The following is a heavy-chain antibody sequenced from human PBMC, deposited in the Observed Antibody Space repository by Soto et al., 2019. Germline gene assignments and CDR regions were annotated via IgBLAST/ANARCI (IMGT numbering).Heavy chain of an antibody. J-gene: IGHJ6*02. CDR2: IRSKANSYAT. Sequence: GGSLRLSCAASGFTFSGSAMHWVRQASGKGLEWVGRIRSKANSYATAYAASVKGRFTISRDDSKNTAYLQMNSLKTEDTAVYYCTSSYGDYSPYYYGMDVWGQGTTVTV. CDR3: TSSYGDYSPYYYGMDV. V-gene: IGHV3-73*01. CDR1: GFTFSGSA. D-gene: IGHD4-17*01.